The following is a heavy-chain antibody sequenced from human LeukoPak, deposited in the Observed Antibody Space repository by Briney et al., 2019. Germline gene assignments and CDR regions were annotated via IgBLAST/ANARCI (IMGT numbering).Heavy chain of an antibody. CDR1: GFTFSSYA. D-gene: IGHD3-3*01. V-gene: IGHV3-23*01. CDR2: ISGSGGST. CDR3: AKDGYDFWSGISYYFDY. J-gene: IGHJ4*02. Sequence: GGSLRLSCAASGFTFSSYAMSWVRQAPGKGLEWVSAISGSGGSTYYADSVKGRFTISRDNSKNTLYLQMNSLRAEDTAVYYCAKDGYDFWSGISYYFDYWGQGTLVTVSS.